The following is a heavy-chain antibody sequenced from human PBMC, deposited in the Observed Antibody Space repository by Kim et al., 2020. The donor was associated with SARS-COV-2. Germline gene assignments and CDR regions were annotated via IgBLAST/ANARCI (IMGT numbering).Heavy chain of an antibody. CDR3: AGSCSPYYYYGMDV. D-gene: IGHD2-15*01. J-gene: IGHJ6*02. Sequence: ADSVKGRCTISRDNSKNTLYLQMNSLRAEDTAVYYCAGSCSPYYYYGMDVWGQGTTVTVSS. V-gene: IGHV3-30*02.